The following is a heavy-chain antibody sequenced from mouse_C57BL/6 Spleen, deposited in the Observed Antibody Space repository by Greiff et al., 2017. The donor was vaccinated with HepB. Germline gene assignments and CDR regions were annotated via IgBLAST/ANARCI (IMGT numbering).Heavy chain of an antibody. CDR3: ARSYGNYYFDY. CDR1: GFTFSSYT. CDR2: ISGGGGNT. D-gene: IGHD2-1*01. V-gene: IGHV5-9*01. J-gene: IGHJ2*01. Sequence: EVMLVESGGGLVKPGGSLKLSCAASGFTFSSYTMSWVRQTPEKRLEWVATISGGGGNTYYPDSVKGRFTISRDNAKNTLYLQMSSLRSEDTALYYCARSYGNYYFDYWGQGTTLTVSS.